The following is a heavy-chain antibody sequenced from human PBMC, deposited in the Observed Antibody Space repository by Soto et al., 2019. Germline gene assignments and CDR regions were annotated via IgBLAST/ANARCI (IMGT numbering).Heavy chain of an antibody. CDR2: IYYTGLS. D-gene: IGHD6-13*01. CDR1: GGSISSGGYS. J-gene: IGHJ4*02. V-gene: IGHV4-61*08. Sequence: SETLSLTCAVSGGSISSGGYSWSWIRQPPGKGLEWIGYIYYTGLSNSNPSLNSRVTMSVDTSKNQFSLKLSSVTAADTAVYYCASHSSHWPFFDFWGQGTLVTVSS. CDR3: ASHSSHWPFFDF.